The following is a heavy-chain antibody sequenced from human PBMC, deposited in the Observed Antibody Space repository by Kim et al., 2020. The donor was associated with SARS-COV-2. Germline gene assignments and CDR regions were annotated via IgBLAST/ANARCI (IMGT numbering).Heavy chain of an antibody. D-gene: IGHD3-22*01. J-gene: IGHJ4*02. V-gene: IGHV4-59*08. CDR3: ARHYYYDSSGFPED. Sequence: NHSLKSRGTISVDTTKNQFSLKLSSVTAADTAVYYCARHYYYDSSGFPEDWGQGTLVTVSS.